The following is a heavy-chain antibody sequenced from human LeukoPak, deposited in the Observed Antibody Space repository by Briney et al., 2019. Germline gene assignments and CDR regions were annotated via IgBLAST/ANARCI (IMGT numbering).Heavy chain of an antibody. Sequence: PSETLSLTCSVSGGSITVYYWNWIRQSPGKGLEWIGSISYSGSTNCNPSLKSRVTISIDTSKNRFSLKVSSVIAADTAMYYCARGGSRSYTSSTLDYWGQGTLVTVSS. J-gene: IGHJ4*02. CDR3: ARGGSRSYTSSTLDY. CDR2: ISYSGST. V-gene: IGHV4-59*12. D-gene: IGHD6-6*01. CDR1: GGSITVYY.